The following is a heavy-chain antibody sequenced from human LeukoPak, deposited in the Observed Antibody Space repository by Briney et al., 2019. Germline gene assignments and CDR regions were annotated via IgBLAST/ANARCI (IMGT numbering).Heavy chain of an antibody. D-gene: IGHD3-9*01. CDR2: ISYDGSNK. Sequence: PGGSLRLSRAASGFTLSSYAMHWVRQAPGQGLEWGAGISYDGSNKYYAESVKGRFTISRDNSKHTLYLQMNSLRAEDTAVYYCARVDPLGYGMVVWGEGTTVTVPS. J-gene: IGHJ6*04. CDR3: ARVDPLGYGMVV. CDR1: GFTLSSYA. V-gene: IGHV3-30*04.